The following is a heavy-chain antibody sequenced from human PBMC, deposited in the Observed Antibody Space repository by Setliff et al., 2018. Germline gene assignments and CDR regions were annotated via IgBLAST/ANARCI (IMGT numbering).Heavy chain of an antibody. V-gene: IGHV4-59*08. J-gene: IGHJ4*01. D-gene: IGHD2-15*01. CDR2: IYYSGST. Sequence: PSETLSLTCTVSGGSISSYYWSWIRQPPGKGLEWIGYIYYSGSTNYNPSLKSRVTISVDTSKNQFSLKLSSVTAADTAVYYCARPGGTTVVARHFDYWGSGSLVTVSS. CDR3: ARPGGTTVVARHFDY. CDR1: GGSISSYY.